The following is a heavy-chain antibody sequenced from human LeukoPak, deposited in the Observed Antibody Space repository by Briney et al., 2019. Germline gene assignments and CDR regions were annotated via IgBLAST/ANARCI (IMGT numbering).Heavy chain of an antibody. CDR3: AKSSPPLTGRSYWYFDL. J-gene: IGHJ2*01. V-gene: IGHV3-9*01. CDR2: VSWNSGSI. CDR1: GFTFDDYA. D-gene: IGHD7-27*01. Sequence: GRSLRLSCAASGFTFDDYAMHWVRQAPGKGLGWVSGVSWNSGSIGYADSVKARFTISRDNAKNSLYLQMNSLRAEDTALYYCAKSSPPLTGRSYWYFDLWGRGTLVTVSS.